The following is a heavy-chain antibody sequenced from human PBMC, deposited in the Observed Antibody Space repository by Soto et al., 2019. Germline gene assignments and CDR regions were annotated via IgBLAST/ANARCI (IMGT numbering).Heavy chain of an antibody. CDR2: ISASGDNT. V-gene: IGHV3-23*01. D-gene: IGHD3-3*01. CDR1: GFTFSSRA. J-gene: IGHJ4*02. CDR3: AKLTYSDLWSGSHDS. Sequence: EVQLLESGGGLVQPGGSLRLSCAASGFTFSSRAMSWVRQAPGKGLDWVSIISASGDNTYYADSVKGRFTISRDNSKNTLYLQVNSLRAEDTAVYYCAKLTYSDLWSGSHDSWGQGTRVTVSS.